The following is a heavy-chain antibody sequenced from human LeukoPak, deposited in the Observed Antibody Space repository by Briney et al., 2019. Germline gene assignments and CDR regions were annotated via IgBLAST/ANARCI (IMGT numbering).Heavy chain of an antibody. V-gene: IGHV3-30*04. D-gene: IGHD3-22*01. J-gene: IGHJ1*01. CDR1: GFTFSSYA. Sequence: GGSLRLSCAASGFTFSSYAMHWVRQAPGKGLEWVAVISYDGSNKYYADSVKGRFTISRDNSKNTLYLQMDSLRAEDTAVYYCAKDYYDSSGYFHEYFQHWGQGTLVTVSS. CDR3: AKDYYDSSGYFHEYFQH. CDR2: ISYDGSNK.